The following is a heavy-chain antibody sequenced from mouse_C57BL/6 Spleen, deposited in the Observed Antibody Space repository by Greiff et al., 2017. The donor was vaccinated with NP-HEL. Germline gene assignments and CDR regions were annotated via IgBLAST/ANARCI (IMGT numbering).Heavy chain of an antibody. D-gene: IGHD2-4*01. V-gene: IGHV5-6*01. J-gene: IGHJ2*01. CDR3: ARQGDYDDGFDY. Sequence: EVMLVESGGDLVKPGGSLKLSCAASGFTFSSYGMSWVRQTPDKRLEWVATISSGGSYTYYPDSVKGRFTISRDNAKNTLYLQMSSLKSEDTAMYDCARQGDYDDGFDYWGQGTTLTVSS. CDR1: GFTFSSYG. CDR2: ISSGGSYT.